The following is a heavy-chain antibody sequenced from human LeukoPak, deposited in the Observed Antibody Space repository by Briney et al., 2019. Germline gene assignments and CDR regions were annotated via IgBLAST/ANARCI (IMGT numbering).Heavy chain of an antibody. V-gene: IGHV3-30*18. J-gene: IGHJ3*02. Sequence: PGGSLRLSCAASGFTFSSYGMHWVRQAPGKGLEWVAVISYDGSNKYYADSVKGRFTISRDNSKNTLYLQMNSLRAEDTAVYYCANNLGYGAFDIWGQGTMVTVSS. CDR3: ANNLGYGAFDI. CDR2: ISYDGSNK. CDR1: GFTFSSYG. D-gene: IGHD3-16*01.